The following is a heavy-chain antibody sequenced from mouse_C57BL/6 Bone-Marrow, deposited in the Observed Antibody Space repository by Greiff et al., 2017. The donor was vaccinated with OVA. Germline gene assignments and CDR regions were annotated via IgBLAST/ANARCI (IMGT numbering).Heavy chain of an antibody. CDR1: GYTFTSYG. CDR3: PTVVATWRYFDY. Sequence: QVQLKESGAELARPGASVKLSCKASGYTFTSYGISWVKQRTGQGLEWIGEISPRSGNTYYTEKLKGKATLTADKSSSTAYMELRSLTSEDSAVYFCPTVVATWRYFDYWGQGTTLTVSS. CDR2: ISPRSGNT. J-gene: IGHJ2*01. V-gene: IGHV1-81*01. D-gene: IGHD1-1*01.